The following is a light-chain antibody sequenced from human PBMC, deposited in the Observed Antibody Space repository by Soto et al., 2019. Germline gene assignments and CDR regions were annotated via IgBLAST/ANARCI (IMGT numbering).Light chain of an antibody. Sequence: DVQMTQSPSSLSASVGDRVTITCRASQNINSWLAWYQQKPDKAPKSLVYAATSLQSGVPSRFSGSRSGTEFTLTISSLQPEDFATYYCQQYDSYPLTFGGGTNVEIK. V-gene: IGKV1D-16*01. J-gene: IGKJ4*01. CDR1: QNINSW. CDR3: QQYDSYPLT. CDR2: AAT.